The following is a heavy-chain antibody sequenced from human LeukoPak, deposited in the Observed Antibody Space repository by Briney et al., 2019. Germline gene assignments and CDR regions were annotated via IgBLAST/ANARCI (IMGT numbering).Heavy chain of an antibody. J-gene: IGHJ4*02. V-gene: IGHV1-69*13. CDR2: IIPIFGTA. D-gene: IGHD6-6*01. CDR3: ARNLGSSSGFDY. CDR1: GGAFSSYA. Sequence: SVKVSCKASGGAFSSYAISWVRQAPGQGLEWMGGIIPIFGTANYAQKFQGRVTITADESTSTAYMELSSLRSEDTAVYYCARNLGSSSGFDYWGQGTLVTVSS.